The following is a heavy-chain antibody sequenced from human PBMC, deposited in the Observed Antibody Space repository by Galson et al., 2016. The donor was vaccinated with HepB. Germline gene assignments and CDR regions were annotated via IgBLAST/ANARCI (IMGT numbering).Heavy chain of an antibody. CDR2: ISYDGSNK. V-gene: IGHV3-30*04. CDR3: ARPYRSSSVTSDYYYGMDV. Sequence: SLRLSCAASGFTFSSYAMHWVRQAPGKGLEWVAVISYDGSNKYYADSVKGRFTISRDNSRNTLYLQMTSLRAEDTSVYYCARPYRSSSVTSDYYYGMDVWGQGTTVTVSS. J-gene: IGHJ6*02. D-gene: IGHD6-6*01. CDR1: GFTFSSYA.